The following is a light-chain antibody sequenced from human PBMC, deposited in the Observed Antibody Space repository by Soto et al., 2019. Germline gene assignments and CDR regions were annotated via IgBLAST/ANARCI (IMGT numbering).Light chain of an antibody. CDR2: EVS. V-gene: IGLV2-14*01. Sequence: QSALTQPASVSGSPGQSITISCTGSSSDVGGYVYVSWYQQHPGKVPKLIIYEVSNRPSGVSNRFSGSKSGNTASLTISGLHTEDEAVYYCSSYTFSNTLIFGGGTQLTVL. CDR1: SSDVGGYVY. CDR3: SSYTFSNTLI. J-gene: IGLJ2*01.